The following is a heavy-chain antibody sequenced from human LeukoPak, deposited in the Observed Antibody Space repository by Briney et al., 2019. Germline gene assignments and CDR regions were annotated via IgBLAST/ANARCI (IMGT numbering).Heavy chain of an antibody. CDR1: GFTFSSYW. CDR2: IKQDGSEK. V-gene: IGHV3-7*01. Sequence: GGSLRLSCAASGFTFSSYWMSWVRQAPGKGLEWVANIKQDGSEKFYVDSVKGRFTISRDNAKNSLYLQMNSLRAEDTAVYYCARRASTIFGVVIFSNMDYWGQGTLVTVSS. J-gene: IGHJ4*02. D-gene: IGHD3-3*01. CDR3: ARRASTIFGVVIFSNMDY.